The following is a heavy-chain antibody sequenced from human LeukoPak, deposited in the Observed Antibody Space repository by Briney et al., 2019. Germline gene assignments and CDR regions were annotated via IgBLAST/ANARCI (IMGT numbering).Heavy chain of an antibody. CDR2: INHSGST. D-gene: IGHD1-26*01. Sequence: SETLSLTCAVYGGSFSGYYWSWIRQPPGKGLEWIGEINHSGSTNYNPSLKSRVTISVDTSKNQFSLKLSSVAAADTAVYYCASGAVGATTWGQGTLVTVSS. V-gene: IGHV4-34*01. CDR3: ASGAVGATT. CDR1: GGSFSGYY. J-gene: IGHJ5*02.